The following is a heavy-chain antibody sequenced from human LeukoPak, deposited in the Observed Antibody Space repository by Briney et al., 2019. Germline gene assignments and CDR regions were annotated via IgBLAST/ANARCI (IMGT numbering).Heavy chain of an antibody. CDR3: ARGSTYYDSSGQVPFDY. CDR1: GFTFRTYS. Sequence: GGSLRLSCAASGFTFRTYSMNWVRQAPGKGLEWVSYISSSSSTIYYADSVKGRFTISRDNAKNSLYLKMNSLRAEDTAVYYCARGSTYYDSSGQVPFDYWGQGTLVTVSS. D-gene: IGHD3-22*01. J-gene: IGHJ4*02. V-gene: IGHV3-48*01. CDR2: ISSSSSTI.